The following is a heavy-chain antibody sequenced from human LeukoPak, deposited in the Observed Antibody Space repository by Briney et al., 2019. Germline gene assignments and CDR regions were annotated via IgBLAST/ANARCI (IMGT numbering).Heavy chain of an antibody. V-gene: IGHV3-30*02. CDR3: AKSGGNYGFPEDPSHI. CDR1: GFTFSSYG. CDR2: IRYDGSNK. J-gene: IGHJ3*02. D-gene: IGHD3-10*01. Sequence: GGSLRLSCAASGFTFSSYGMHWLRQAPGKGLEWLTFIRYDGSNKYYTDSGKGRFTIYRDNSKNTIYLQRNNLRAEDTAVYYCAKSGGNYGFPEDPSHIWGQGTMVAVSS.